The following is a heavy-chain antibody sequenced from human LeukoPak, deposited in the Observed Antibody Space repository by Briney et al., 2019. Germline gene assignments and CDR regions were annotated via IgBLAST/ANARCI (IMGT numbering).Heavy chain of an antibody. J-gene: IGHJ3*02. Sequence: HPGGSLRLSCAASGFTFSSHAMSWVRQAPGKGLEWVSAISGSGGSTYYADSVKGRFTISRDNSKNTLYLQMNSLRAEDTAVYYCAKDPRSEGAFDIWGQGTMVTVSS. CDR1: GFTFSSHA. CDR2: ISGSGGST. CDR3: AKDPRSEGAFDI. V-gene: IGHV3-23*01. D-gene: IGHD2-15*01.